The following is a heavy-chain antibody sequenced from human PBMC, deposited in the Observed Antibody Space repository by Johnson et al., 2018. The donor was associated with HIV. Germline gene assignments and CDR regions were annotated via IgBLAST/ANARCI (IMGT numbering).Heavy chain of an antibody. CDR2: ISYAGSNK. J-gene: IGHJ3*02. V-gene: IGHV3-30*04. D-gene: IGHD5-18*01. CDR1: GFTFSSYP. Sequence: VQLVESGGVVVQPGGSLTLSCAASGFTFSSYPMHWVRQAPGKGLEWVAVISYAGSNKYYADSVKGRFTISRDNSKNTLYLQMNSLRVEDTAVYYCARDHGQLWLLPAFDIWGQGTMVTVSS. CDR3: ARDHGQLWLLPAFDI.